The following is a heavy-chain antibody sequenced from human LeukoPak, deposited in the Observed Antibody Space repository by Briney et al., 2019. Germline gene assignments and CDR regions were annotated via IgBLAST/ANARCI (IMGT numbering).Heavy chain of an antibody. J-gene: IGHJ4*02. Sequence: SETLSLTCAVYGGSFTDYYWTWIRQPPGKGLEWIGEINHSGSTNYNPSLKSRVTMSVDTSKNQFSLKLSSVTAADTAVYYCARQYSSSWYVFGTYFDYWGQGTLVTVPS. D-gene: IGHD6-13*01. CDR2: INHSGST. V-gene: IGHV4-34*01. CDR3: ARQYSSSWYVFGTYFDY. CDR1: GGSFTDYY.